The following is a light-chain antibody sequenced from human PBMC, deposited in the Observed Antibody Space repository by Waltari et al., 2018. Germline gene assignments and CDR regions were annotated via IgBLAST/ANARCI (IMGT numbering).Light chain of an antibody. CDR2: NTF. CDR1: QSISTL. Sequence: DIQLTQSPSTLSASVGDRVTITCRASQSISTLLAWFQQKPGNPPKLLIYNTFNLERGVPSRFSGSGSATEFTLTITSLQPDDFATYYCQQYSSSSMFSFGQGTKLEIK. V-gene: IGKV1-5*03. J-gene: IGKJ2*03. CDR3: QQYSSSSMFS.